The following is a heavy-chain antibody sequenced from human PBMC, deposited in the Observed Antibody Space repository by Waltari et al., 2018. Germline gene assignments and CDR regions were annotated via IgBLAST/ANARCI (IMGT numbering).Heavy chain of an antibody. V-gene: IGHV4-38-2*01. J-gene: IGHJ6*02. CDR2: IYHSGST. CDR3: ARQRLLPYYYYGMDV. Sequence: QVQLQESGPGLVKPSETLSLTCAVSGYSIRSGYYCGWIRQPPGKGLEWIGSIYHSGSTYYNPSLKSRVTISVDTSKNQFSLKLRSVTAADTADYYCARQRLLPYYYYGMDVWGQGTTVTVSS. D-gene: IGHD4-17*01. CDR1: GYSIRSGYY.